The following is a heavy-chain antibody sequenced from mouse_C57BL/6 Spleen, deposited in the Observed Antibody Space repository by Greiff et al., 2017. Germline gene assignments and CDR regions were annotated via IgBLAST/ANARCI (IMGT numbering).Heavy chain of an antibody. J-gene: IGHJ1*03. V-gene: IGHV1-69*01. D-gene: IGHD1-1*01. CDR1: GYTFTSYW. CDR2: IDPSDSYT. Sequence: QVQLKQPGAELVMPGASVKLSCKASGYTFTSYWMHWVKQRPGQGLEWIGEIDPSDSYTNYNHKFKGKSTLTVDKSSSTAYMQLSSLTSEDSAVYYCARKDYGTTGYFDVWGTGTTVTVSS. CDR3: ARKDYGTTGYFDV.